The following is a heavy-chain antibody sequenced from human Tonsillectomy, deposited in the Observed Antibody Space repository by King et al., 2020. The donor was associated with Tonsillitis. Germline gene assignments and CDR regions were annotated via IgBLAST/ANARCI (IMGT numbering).Heavy chain of an antibody. CDR2: IYYSGST. CDR3: ARGAITMVRGLPDAFDI. CDR1: GGSISVYY. D-gene: IGHD3-10*01. Sequence: VQLQESGPGLVKPSETLSLTCTVSGGSISVYYWSWIRQPPGKGLEWIGYIYYSGSTNYNPSLKSRVTISVDTSKNQFSLNLSSVTAADTAVYYCARGAITMVRGLPDAFDIWGQGTMVTVSS. V-gene: IGHV4-59*01. J-gene: IGHJ3*02.